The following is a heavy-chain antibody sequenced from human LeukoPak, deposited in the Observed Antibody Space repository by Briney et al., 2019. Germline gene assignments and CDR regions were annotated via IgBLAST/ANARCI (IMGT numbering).Heavy chain of an antibody. CDR2: ISWNSGSI. CDR3: AKDLGPYYDSSGYSN. Sequence: GRSLRLSCAASGFTFDDYAMHWVQQAPGKGLEWVSGISWNSGSIGYADSVKGRFTISIDNAKNSLYLQMNSLRAEDTALYYCAKDLGPYYDSSGYSNWGQGTLVTVSS. V-gene: IGHV3-9*01. J-gene: IGHJ4*02. D-gene: IGHD3-22*01. CDR1: GFTFDDYA.